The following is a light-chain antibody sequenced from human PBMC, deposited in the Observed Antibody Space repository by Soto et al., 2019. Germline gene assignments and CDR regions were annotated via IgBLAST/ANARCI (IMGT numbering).Light chain of an antibody. J-gene: IGKJ1*01. CDR1: QDINVY. Sequence: DIQMTQSPSSVAGSIGDTVTITCRASQDINVYLNWYQQKPGEVPKLLIYSASTLHSGVPSRFTGSGSETDFTLTISRLEPEDFAVYYCQQYGSSGTFGQGTKV. V-gene: IGKV1-39*01. CDR2: SAS. CDR3: QQYGSSGT.